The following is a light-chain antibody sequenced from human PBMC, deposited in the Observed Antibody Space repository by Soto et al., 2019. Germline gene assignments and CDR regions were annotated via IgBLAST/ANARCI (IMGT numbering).Light chain of an antibody. CDR1: SSDVGGYNS. J-gene: IGLJ1*01. Sequence: QSALTQPRSVSGSPGQSVTISCTGTSSDVGGYNSVSWYQQHPGKAPKLMIYEVSKRPSGVPDRFSGSKSGNTASLTISGIEDEHEADYYRCSSAGSETRVFVTGTKLTVL. V-gene: IGLV2-11*01. CDR3: CSSAGSETRV. CDR2: EVS.